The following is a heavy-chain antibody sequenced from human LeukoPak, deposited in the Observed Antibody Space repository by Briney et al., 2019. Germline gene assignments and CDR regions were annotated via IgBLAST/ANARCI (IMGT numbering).Heavy chain of an antibody. V-gene: IGHV1-69*04. Sequence: SVKVSCKASGGTFSSYAISWVRQAPGQGLEWMGRIIPILGIANYAQKFQGRVTITADKSTSTAYMELSSLRSEDTAVYYCARDGTSAPYYYYGMDVWGQGTTVTVSS. D-gene: IGHD2-2*01. CDR2: IIPILGIA. CDR1: GGTFSSYA. J-gene: IGHJ6*02. CDR3: ARDGTSAPYYYYGMDV.